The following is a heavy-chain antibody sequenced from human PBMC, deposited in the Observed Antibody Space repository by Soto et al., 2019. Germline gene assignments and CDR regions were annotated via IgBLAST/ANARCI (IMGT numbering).Heavy chain of an antibody. CDR3: ARDWRGAEGFEP. D-gene: IGHD3-3*01. CDR1: GYTFSTYG. Sequence: QVQLVQSGPEVKKPGASVKISCKASGYTFSTYGFSWVRQAPGQGLERMGWIGAHNGDTTYAQNFKGRVTMTTDTATTTSYMELRSLTSDDTAVYFCARDWRGAEGFEPWGQGTLVTVSS. CDR2: IGAHNGDT. J-gene: IGHJ5*02. V-gene: IGHV1-18*01.